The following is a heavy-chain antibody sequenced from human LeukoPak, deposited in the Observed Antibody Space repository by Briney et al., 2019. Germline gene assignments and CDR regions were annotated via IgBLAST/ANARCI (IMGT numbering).Heavy chain of an antibody. Sequence: GGSLRLSCAASGFIFSSYAMSWVRQAPGKGLEWVSTISFSGGSTYYADSVKGRFTISRDNSKNTLFLQMNSLKAEDTGIYYCAKNRGSTWFSPLDSWGQGTLVTVSS. D-gene: IGHD6-13*01. CDR1: GFIFSSYA. CDR3: AKNRGSTWFSPLDS. V-gene: IGHV3-23*01. J-gene: IGHJ4*02. CDR2: ISFSGGST.